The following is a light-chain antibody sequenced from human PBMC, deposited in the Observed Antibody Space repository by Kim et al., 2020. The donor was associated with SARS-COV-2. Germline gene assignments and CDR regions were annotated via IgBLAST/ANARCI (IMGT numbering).Light chain of an antibody. CDR3: QQYNSYIT. CDR2: KAS. J-gene: IGKJ5*01. Sequence: DIQMTQSPSTLSASVGDRVTITCRASQSISSWLAWFQQKPGKAPKLLIYKASSLESGVPSRFSGSGSGTEFTLTINSLQPDDSATYYCQQYNSYITFGQGTRLEIK. CDR1: QSISSW. V-gene: IGKV1-5*03.